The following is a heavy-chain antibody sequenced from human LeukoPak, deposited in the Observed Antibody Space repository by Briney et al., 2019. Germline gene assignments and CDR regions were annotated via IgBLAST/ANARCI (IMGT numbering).Heavy chain of an antibody. CDR3: ATVLCSSTSCYRSDWFDP. J-gene: IGHJ5*02. V-gene: IGHV1-2*02. Sequence: ASVKVSCKASGYTFTGYYMHWVRQAPGQGLEWMGWINPNSGGTNYAQKFQGRVTMTRDTSTSTAYMELSRLRSDDTAVYYCATVLCSSTSCYRSDWFDPWGQGTLVTVSS. CDR1: GYTFTGYY. CDR2: INPNSGGT. D-gene: IGHD2-2*01.